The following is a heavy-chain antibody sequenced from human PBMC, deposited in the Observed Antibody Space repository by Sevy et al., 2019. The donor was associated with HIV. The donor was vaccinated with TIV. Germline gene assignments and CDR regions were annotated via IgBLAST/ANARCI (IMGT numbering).Heavy chain of an antibody. CDR3: ARDGKGYGMDV. Sequence: GGSLRLSCAASGFTFSSYWMSWVRQAPGKGLEWVANIKQDGSEKYYVDSVKDRFTISRENAKNSLYLQMNSLRAEDTAVYYCARDGKGYGMDVWGQGTTVTVSS. CDR2: IKQDGSEK. CDR1: GFTFSSYW. V-gene: IGHV3-7*01. D-gene: IGHD1-1*01. J-gene: IGHJ6*02.